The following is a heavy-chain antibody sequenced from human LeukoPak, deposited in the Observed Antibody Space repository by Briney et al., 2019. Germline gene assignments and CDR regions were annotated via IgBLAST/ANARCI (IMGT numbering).Heavy chain of an antibody. CDR3: ARGGNRAPFDI. Sequence: PSETLSLTCTVSGGSISSYYWSWIRQPPGKGLEWIGYIYHSGSTNYNPSLKSRVTISVDTSKNQFSLKLSSVTAADTAVYYCARGGNRAPFDIWGQGTMVTVSS. V-gene: IGHV4-59*01. CDR1: GGSISSYY. J-gene: IGHJ3*02. D-gene: IGHD1-14*01. CDR2: IYHSGST.